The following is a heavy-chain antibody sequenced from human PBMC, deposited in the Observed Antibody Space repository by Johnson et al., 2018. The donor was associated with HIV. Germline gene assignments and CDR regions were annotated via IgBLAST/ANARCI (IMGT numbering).Heavy chain of an antibody. Sequence: QVQLVESGGGLVQPGGSLRLSCAASGFTFSNYAMHWVRQAPGKGLEWVAVIWYDGSNNYYADSVKGRFTISRENAKNSLYLQMNSLRAGDTAVYYCARETVTSGAFDIWGQGTMVTVSS. V-gene: IGHV3-33*01. CDR2: IWYDGSNN. J-gene: IGHJ3*02. CDR1: GFTFSNYA. CDR3: ARETVTSGAFDI. D-gene: IGHD4-11*01.